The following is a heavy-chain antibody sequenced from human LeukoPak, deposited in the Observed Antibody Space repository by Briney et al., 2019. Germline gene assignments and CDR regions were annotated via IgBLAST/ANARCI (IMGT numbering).Heavy chain of an antibody. V-gene: IGHV4-30-4*01. D-gene: IGHD3-22*01. CDR1: GGSISSGDYY. CDR3: ARDRGTYYYDSSGYYHWYFDL. Sequence: SETLPLTCTVSGGSISSGDYYWSWIRQPPGKGLEWIGYIYYSGSTYYNPSLKSRVTISVDTSKNQFSLKLSSVTAADTAVYYCARDRGTYYYDSSGYYHWYFDLWGRGTLVTVSS. CDR2: IYYSGST. J-gene: IGHJ2*01.